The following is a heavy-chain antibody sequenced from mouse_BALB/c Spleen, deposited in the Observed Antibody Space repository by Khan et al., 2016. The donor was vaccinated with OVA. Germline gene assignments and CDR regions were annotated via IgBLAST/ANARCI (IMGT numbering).Heavy chain of an antibody. D-gene: IGHD1-2*01. CDR2: ISYSGST. CDR3: ARTARIKY. V-gene: IGHV3-2*02. Sequence: VQLMESGPGLVKPSQSLSLTCTVTGYSITSGYGWNWIRQFPGNKLEWMGYISYSGSTNYNPSLKSRISITRDTYKNQFFLQLNTVTTEDTTTYYCARTARIKYWGQGTTLTVST. J-gene: IGHJ2*01. CDR1: GYSITSGYG.